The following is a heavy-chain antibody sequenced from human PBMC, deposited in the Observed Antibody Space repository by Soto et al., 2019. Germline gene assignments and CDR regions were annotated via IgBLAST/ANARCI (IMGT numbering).Heavy chain of an antibody. CDR1: GGSISSYY. CDR3: ARARKGSGSDYYYHYGMDV. V-gene: IGHV4-59*01. D-gene: IGHD3-3*01. J-gene: IGHJ6*04. Sequence: ETLSLTCTVSGGSISSYYWSWIRQPPGKGLEWIGYIYYSGSTNYNPSLKSRVTISVDTSKNQFSLKLSSVTAADTAVYYCARARKGSGSDYYYHYGMDVWGKGTTVTVSS. CDR2: IYYSGST.